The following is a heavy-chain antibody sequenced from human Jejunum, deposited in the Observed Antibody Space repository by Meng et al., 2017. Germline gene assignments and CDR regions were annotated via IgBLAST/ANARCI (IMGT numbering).Heavy chain of an antibody. J-gene: IGHJ4*02. V-gene: IGHV3-11*01. CDR2: ISTGATTI. Sequence: QVRLGGSGGGLVKPGGSLRLSCAASGFTFSNHYMTGIRQAPGKGPEWVAYISTGATTIYYADSLKGRFTISRDDSKSSVYLQMNSLRDDDTAVYFCARGHWELNYWGQGTLVTVSS. CDR3: ARGHWELNY. D-gene: IGHD7-27*01. CDR1: GFTFSNHY.